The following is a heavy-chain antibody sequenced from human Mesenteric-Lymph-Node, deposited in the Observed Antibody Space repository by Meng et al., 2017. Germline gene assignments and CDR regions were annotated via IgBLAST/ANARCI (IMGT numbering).Heavy chain of an antibody. CDR2: LYSGGTI. D-gene: IGHD5-24*01. CDR1: GFTVSSNY. J-gene: IGHJ5*02. Sequence: EVLRVESGGGLTQPGGSLRLLCAASGFTVSSNYMSWVRQAPGKGLEWVSVLYSGGTIYYADSVKGRFTISRDNSKNTLYLQMNSLRAEDTAVYYCARVRDGHNAVHDHWGQGTLVTVSS. CDR3: ARVRDGHNAVHDH. V-gene: IGHV3-53*01.